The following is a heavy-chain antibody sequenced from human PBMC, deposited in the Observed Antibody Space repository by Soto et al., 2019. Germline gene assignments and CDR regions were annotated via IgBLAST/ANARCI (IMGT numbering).Heavy chain of an antibody. CDR1: GFTFSSCS. CDR2: ISSSSSYI. Sequence: PGGSLRRSCAASGFTFSSCSMNWVRQAPGKGLEWVSSISSSSSYIYYADSVKGRFTISRDNAKNSLYLQMNSLRAEDTAVYYCARDRGLGELSPWSQGTLVTVSS. V-gene: IGHV3-21*01. J-gene: IGHJ5*02. D-gene: IGHD3-10*01. CDR3: ARDRGLGELSP.